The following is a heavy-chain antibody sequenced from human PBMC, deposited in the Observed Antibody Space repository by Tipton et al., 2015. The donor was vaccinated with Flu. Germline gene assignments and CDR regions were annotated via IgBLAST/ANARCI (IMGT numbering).Heavy chain of an antibody. Sequence: SLRLSCAASGFIFSSYEMNWVRQAPGQGLEWVSYISSSGNTIYYADSVKGRFTISRDSAKNSLYLQMSSLRAEDTAVYYCARRFDLWGRGTLVTVSS. CDR2: ISSSGNTI. CDR3: ARRFDL. J-gene: IGHJ2*01. V-gene: IGHV3-48*03. CDR1: GFIFSSYE.